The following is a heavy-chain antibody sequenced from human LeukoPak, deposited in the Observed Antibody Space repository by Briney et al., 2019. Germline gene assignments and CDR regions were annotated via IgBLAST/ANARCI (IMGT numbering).Heavy chain of an antibody. CDR2: INSDGSST. CDR3: AKDMAGYYDSQPSWFDP. J-gene: IGHJ5*02. Sequence: GGSLRLSCAASGLTLSSYWMHWVRQAPGKGLVWVSRINSDGSSTNYADSVKGRFTISRDNAKNSLYLQMNSLRAEDTALYYCAKDMAGYYDSQPSWFDPWGQGTLVTVSS. V-gene: IGHV3-74*01. CDR1: GLTLSSYW. D-gene: IGHD3-22*01.